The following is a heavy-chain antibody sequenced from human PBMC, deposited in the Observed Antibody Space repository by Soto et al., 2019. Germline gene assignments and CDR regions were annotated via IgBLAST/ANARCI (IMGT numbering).Heavy chain of an antibody. D-gene: IGHD6-6*01. CDR2: INQSGSS. CDR1: GGSFSGHY. CDR3: ARGARLATSATSIAGSLFTRGAFWFDP. J-gene: IGHJ5*02. V-gene: IGHV4-34*01. Sequence: SETLSLTCAVYGGSFSGHYWSWIRQPPGKRLEWIGEINQSGSSNDNPSLKSRVTMSVDTSKNQFSRKLRAVTAADTALYYCARGARLATSATSIAGSLFTRGAFWFDPWGQGTPVTVSS.